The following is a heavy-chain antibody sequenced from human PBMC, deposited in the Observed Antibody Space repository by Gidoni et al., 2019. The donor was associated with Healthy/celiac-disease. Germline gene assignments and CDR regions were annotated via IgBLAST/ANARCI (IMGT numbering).Heavy chain of an antibody. CDR3: ARDIVVVIAANYMDV. Sequence: QVQLVESGGGVVQPGRSLRLSCAASGFTFSSYGVHWVRQTPGKGLGWVAVISYDGSNKYYADSVKGRFTISRDNSKNTLYLQMNSLRAEDTAVYFCARDIVVVIAANYMDVWGKGTTVTVSS. D-gene: IGHD2-21*01. J-gene: IGHJ6*03. CDR1: GFTFSSYG. V-gene: IGHV3-30*03. CDR2: ISYDGSNK.